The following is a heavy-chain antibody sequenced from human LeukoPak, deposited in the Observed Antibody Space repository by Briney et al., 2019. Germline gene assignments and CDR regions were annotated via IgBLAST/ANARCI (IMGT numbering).Heavy chain of an antibody. CDR3: ARVGYSSGWD. J-gene: IGHJ4*02. CDR1: EFTFSTYG. Sequence: GGSLRLSCAASEFTFSTYGMHWVRQAPGKGLEWVAVISYDGSYKFYADSVKGRFTISRDNSKSTLYLQMNSLRAEDTAVYYCARVGYSSGWDWGQGTLVTVSS. CDR2: ISYDGSYK. V-gene: IGHV3-30*03. D-gene: IGHD6-19*01.